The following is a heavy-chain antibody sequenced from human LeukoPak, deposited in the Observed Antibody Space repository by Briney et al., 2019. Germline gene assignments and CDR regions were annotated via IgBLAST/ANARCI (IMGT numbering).Heavy chain of an antibody. CDR3: ARDRRLGYCSGGSCYYGLYFDY. CDR2: IKQDGSEK. Sequence: GGSLRLSCAASGFTFNSYGMTWVRQAPGKGLEWVANIKQDGSEKYYVDSVKGRFTISRDNAKNSLYLQMNSLRAEDTAVYYCARDRRLGYCSGGSCYYGLYFDYWGQGTLVTVSS. CDR1: GFTFNSYG. V-gene: IGHV3-7*01. D-gene: IGHD2-15*01. J-gene: IGHJ4*02.